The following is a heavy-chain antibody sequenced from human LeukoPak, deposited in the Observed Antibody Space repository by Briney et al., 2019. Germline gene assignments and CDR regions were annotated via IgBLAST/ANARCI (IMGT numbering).Heavy chain of an antibody. CDR2: IYYSGST. CDR3: ARLDSSGYYYY. D-gene: IGHD3-22*01. J-gene: IGHJ4*02. Sequence: PSETLSLTCTVSGGSISRNYWSWIRQPPGKGLDWIGYIYYSGSTNYNPSLKSRVTISVDTSKNQFSLKLSSVTAADTAVYYCARLDSSGYYYYWGQGTLVTVSS. CDR1: GGSISRNY. V-gene: IGHV4-59*01.